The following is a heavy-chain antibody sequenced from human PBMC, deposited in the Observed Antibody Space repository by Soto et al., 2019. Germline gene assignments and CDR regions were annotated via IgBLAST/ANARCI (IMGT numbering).Heavy chain of an antibody. V-gene: IGHV1-8*01. CDR1: GYTFTSYD. CDR2: LNPKSGNT. Sequence: QVQLVQSGAEVKKPGASVKVSCKASGYTFTSYDINWVRQATGQGLEWMGWLNPKSGNTGYAQKFEGRVTKTRNTALNTAYMEQSSLRSEDTAVYYCARGPGGRKTYYYDYGMDVWGQGNTVTVSS. D-gene: IGHD3-16*01. J-gene: IGHJ6*02. CDR3: ARGPGGRKTYYYDYGMDV.